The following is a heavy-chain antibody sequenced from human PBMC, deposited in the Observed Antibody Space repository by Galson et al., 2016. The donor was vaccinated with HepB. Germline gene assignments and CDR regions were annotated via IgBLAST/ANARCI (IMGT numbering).Heavy chain of an antibody. Sequence: SLRLSCAAPGFTFRSYWVHWVRQGPGKGLVWVSRINSDGSSTRYADSVKGRFTISRDNAKNTLYLQMNSLRAGDTAVYYCARDRDYTNAFDIWGQGTMVTVSS. CDR2: INSDGSST. CDR1: GFTFRSYW. V-gene: IGHV3-74*01. J-gene: IGHJ3*02. CDR3: ARDRDYTNAFDI. D-gene: IGHD4-11*01.